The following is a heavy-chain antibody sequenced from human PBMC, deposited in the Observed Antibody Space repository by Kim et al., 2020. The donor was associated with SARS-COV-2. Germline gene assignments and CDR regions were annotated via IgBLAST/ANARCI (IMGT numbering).Heavy chain of an antibody. V-gene: IGHV3-33*01. D-gene: IGHD2-8*01. J-gene: IGHJ4*02. CDR2: MWADGDDK. Sequence: GGSLRLSFAGSGFTLSSYAMHWVRQAPGKGLEWVAAMWADGDDKSYADSVKGRFTISRDKSKNTLDLQMNSLRAEDTAVYYCAREWSALEYWGQGTLVAVSS. CDR1: GFTLSSYA. CDR3: AREWSALEY.